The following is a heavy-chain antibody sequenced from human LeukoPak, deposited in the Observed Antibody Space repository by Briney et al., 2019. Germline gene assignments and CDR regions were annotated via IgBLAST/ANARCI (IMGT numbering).Heavy chain of an antibody. J-gene: IGHJ4*02. V-gene: IGHV4-4*07. D-gene: IGHD3-22*01. Sequence: SETLSLTCTVSGGSISSYYWSWIRQPAGKGLEWIGRIYTSGSTNYNPSLKSRVTMSVDTSKNQFSLKLSSVTAADTAVYYCARELYYYDSSGYYRFDYWGQGTLVTVSS. CDR3: ARELYYYDSSGYYRFDY. CDR2: IYTSGST. CDR1: GGSISSYY.